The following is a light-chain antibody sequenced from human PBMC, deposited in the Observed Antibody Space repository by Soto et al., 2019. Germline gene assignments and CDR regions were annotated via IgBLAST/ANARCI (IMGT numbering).Light chain of an antibody. Sequence: QSVLTQPASVSGSPGQSITISCTGTRRDIGDFNYVSWYQQHPGEAPKVMIYDVSTRPSGISIRFSGSKSGNTASLTISGLQAEDEADYYCMSYTSSSTLVFGGGTKVTVL. CDR3: MSYTSSSTLV. CDR1: RRDIGDFNY. J-gene: IGLJ2*01. CDR2: DVS. V-gene: IGLV2-14*03.